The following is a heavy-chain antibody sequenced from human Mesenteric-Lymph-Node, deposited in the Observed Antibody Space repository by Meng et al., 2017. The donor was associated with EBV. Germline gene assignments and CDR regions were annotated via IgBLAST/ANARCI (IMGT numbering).Heavy chain of an antibody. J-gene: IGHJ4*02. V-gene: IGHV4-61*01. Sequence: QVTLQESGPRLVKPAETLSLTCTVSDGSVSSGSYYWSWIRQPPGKGLEWIGYIYYSGSTNYNPSLKSRVTISVDTSKNQFSLKLSSVTAADTAVYYCARLDRWELLRGLVYWGQGTLVTVSS. CDR1: DGSVSSGSYY. D-gene: IGHD1-26*01. CDR3: ARLDRWELLRGLVY. CDR2: IYYSGST.